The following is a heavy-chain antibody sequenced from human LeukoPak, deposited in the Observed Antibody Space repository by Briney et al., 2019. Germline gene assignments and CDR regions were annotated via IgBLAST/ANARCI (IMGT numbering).Heavy chain of an antibody. CDR1: GFTFSSYG. J-gene: IGHJ5*02. CDR2: ISYDGSNK. Sequence: GGSLRLSCAASGFTFSSYGLHWVRQAPGKGLEWVAVISYDGSNKYYADSVKGRFTISRDNAKNSLYLQMNSLRLEDTALYYCAKEFDPWGQGTLVTVSS. CDR3: AKEFDP. V-gene: IGHV3-30*18.